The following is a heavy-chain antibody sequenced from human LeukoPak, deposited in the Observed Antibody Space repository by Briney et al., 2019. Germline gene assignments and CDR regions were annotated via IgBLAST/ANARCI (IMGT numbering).Heavy chain of an antibody. CDR1: DGSISSYY. D-gene: IGHD3-9*01. CDR2: IYTSRRT. J-gene: IGHJ6*03. Sequence: SYTLSLTCTVSDGSISSYYWTWIRQPAGKGLDWIGRIYTSRRTNYNPSLKIRVTMSVDTSKNQFSLKLSSVTAADTAFYYQAKDSIRYFDWLSTPYYYYYMDVWGKGTTVTVSS. CDR3: AKDSIRYFDWLSTPYYYYYMDV. V-gene: IGHV4-4*07.